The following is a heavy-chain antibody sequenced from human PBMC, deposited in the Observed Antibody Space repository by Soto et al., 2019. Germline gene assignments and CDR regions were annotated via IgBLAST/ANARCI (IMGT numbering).Heavy chain of an antibody. D-gene: IGHD6-19*01. CDR2: INHSGST. CDR3: ARHIAVAGTGY. CDR1: GGSFSGYY. J-gene: IGHJ4*02. V-gene: IGHV4-34*01. Sequence: SETLSLTCAVYGGSFSGYYWSWIRQPPGKGLEWIGEINHSGSTNYNPSLKSRVTISVDTSKNQFSLKLSSVTAADTAVYYCARHIAVAGTGYWGQGTLVTVSS.